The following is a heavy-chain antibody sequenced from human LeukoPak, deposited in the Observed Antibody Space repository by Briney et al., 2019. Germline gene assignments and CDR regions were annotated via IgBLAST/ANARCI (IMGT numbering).Heavy chain of an antibody. CDR1: GFTFSSYA. CDR2: ISGCGGST. D-gene: IGHD3-3*01. CDR3: AKARVLWSGYPDDY. V-gene: IGHV3-23*01. Sequence: GGSLRLSCAASGFTFSSYAMSWVRHAPAKGLERVSAISGCGGSTYYADSVKGRFTISRDNSKHPMYLQMNSLRAEDTAVYYCAKARVLWSGYPDDYWGQGTLVTASS. J-gene: IGHJ4*02.